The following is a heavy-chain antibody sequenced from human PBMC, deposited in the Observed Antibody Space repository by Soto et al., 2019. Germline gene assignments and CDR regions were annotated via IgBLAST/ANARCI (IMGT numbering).Heavy chain of an antibody. V-gene: IGHV4-39*07. J-gene: IGHJ4*02. CDR3: ALWGSYRSFDN. Sequence: SETLSLTCTVSGDSVSSVGFHWAWLRRPPGKGLEWIGYIYNGGSTYYRPSLKSRVAISVDTSKNQFSLKVTSMTAADTAVYYCALWGSYRSFDNWGQGTLVTVSS. CDR2: IYNGGST. D-gene: IGHD3-16*02. CDR1: GDSVSSVGFH.